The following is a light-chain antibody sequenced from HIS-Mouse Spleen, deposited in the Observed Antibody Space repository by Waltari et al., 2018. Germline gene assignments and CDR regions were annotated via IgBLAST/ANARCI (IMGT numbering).Light chain of an antibody. CDR2: RNN. Sequence: QSVLTQPPSASGTPGQRATIPCSGSSVNIGSNTVNWYQQLPGTAPKLLIYRNNQRPSGVPDRFSGSKSRTSASLAISGLQSEDEADYYCAAWDDSLNGVVFGGGTKLTVL. V-gene: IGLV1-44*01. J-gene: IGLJ2*01. CDR3: AAWDDSLNGVV. CDR1: SVNIGSNT.